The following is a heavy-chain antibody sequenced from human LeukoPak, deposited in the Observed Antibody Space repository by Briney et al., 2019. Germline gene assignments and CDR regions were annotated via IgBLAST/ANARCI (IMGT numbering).Heavy chain of an antibody. CDR2: INPNSGGT. D-gene: IGHD2-2*01. Sequence: GASVKVSCKASGFTFSGYYMHWVRQAPGQGFEWMGWINPNSGGTNFAQKFQGRVTMTRDTSISTAYMELSRLRSDDTAVYYCARACDGSTRWFDPWGQGTLVTVSS. CDR1: GFTFSGYY. CDR3: ARACDGSTRWFDP. V-gene: IGHV1-2*02. J-gene: IGHJ5*02.